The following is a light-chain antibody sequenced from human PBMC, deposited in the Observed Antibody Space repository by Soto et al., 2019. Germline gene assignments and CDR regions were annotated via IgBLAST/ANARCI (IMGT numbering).Light chain of an antibody. CDR1: QGITNR. Sequence: DIQMTQSPSSVSASVGDRVTITCRASQGITNRLAWYQQKPGKAPKLLIYEASSLQSGVPSRISGSGSGTDFTLTISSLQPDDFATYYCQQYNSYSQTFGQGTKVDIK. V-gene: IGKV1D-16*01. J-gene: IGKJ1*01. CDR2: EAS. CDR3: QQYNSYSQT.